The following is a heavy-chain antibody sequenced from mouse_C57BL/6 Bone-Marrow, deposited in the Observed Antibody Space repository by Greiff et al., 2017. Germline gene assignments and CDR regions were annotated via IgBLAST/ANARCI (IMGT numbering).Heavy chain of an antibody. CDR2: ISDGGSYT. V-gene: IGHV5-4*03. J-gene: IGHJ3*01. CDR3: ARVTILYPFAY. CDR1: GFTFSSYA. D-gene: IGHD2-1*01. Sequence: EVMLVESGGGLVKPGGSLKLSCAASGFTFSSYAMSWVRQTPEKRLEWVATISDGGSYTYYPDNVKGRITIPRDNAKNNLYLQMSHLTSEDTAMYYCARVTILYPFAYWGQGTLVTVSA.